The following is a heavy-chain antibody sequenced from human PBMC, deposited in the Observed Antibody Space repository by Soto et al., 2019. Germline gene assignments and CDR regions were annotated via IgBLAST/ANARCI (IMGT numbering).Heavy chain of an antibody. CDR2: ISAYNGNT. CDR1: GYTFTSYG. J-gene: IGHJ6*02. Sequence: QVQLVQSGAEVKKPGASVKVSCKASGYTFTSYGISWVRQAPGQGLEWMGWISAYNGNTNYAQKLQGRVTMTTDTSTSTAYRELRSLRSDDTAVYYCAREGMVRGVIMIWDGMDVWGQGTTVTVSS. D-gene: IGHD3-10*01. CDR3: AREGMVRGVIMIWDGMDV. V-gene: IGHV1-18*01.